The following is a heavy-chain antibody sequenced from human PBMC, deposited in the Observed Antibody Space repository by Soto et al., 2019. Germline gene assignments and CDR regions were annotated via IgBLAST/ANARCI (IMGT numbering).Heavy chain of an antibody. J-gene: IGHJ4*02. Sequence: EVQLLESGGGLVQPGGSLRLSCAASGFTFNNYAMSWVRRAPGKGLEWVSTVGWSGSSTYYADSVKGRFTISRDNSKNTLYLQMSSLRAEDTAGYYCAKKYHYDSGTYLYHFDSWGQGTLVIVSS. CDR3: AKKYHYDSGTYLYHFDS. CDR1: GFTFNNYA. CDR2: VGWSGSST. V-gene: IGHV3-23*01. D-gene: IGHD3-10*01.